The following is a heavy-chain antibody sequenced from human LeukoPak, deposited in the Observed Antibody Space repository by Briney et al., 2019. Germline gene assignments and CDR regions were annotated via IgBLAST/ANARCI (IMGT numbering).Heavy chain of an antibody. CDR3: AREQADCSGGSCYGVLDY. CDR2: IIPIFGTA. Sequence: SVKVSFKASGGTFSSYAISGVRQAPGQGLAWMGGIIPIFGTANYAQKFLGRVTITADESTSTAYMELSSLRSEDTAVYYCAREQADCSGGSCYGVLDYWGQGTLVTVSS. D-gene: IGHD2-15*01. V-gene: IGHV1-69*13. J-gene: IGHJ4*02. CDR1: GGTFSSYA.